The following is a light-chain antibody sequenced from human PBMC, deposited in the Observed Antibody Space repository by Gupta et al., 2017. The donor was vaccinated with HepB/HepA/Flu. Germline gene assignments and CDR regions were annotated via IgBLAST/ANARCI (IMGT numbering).Light chain of an antibody. Sequence: DIVMTQSPLSLPVTPGEPASISCRSSQSRLHSNGYNYLDWYLQKPVQSPQLLIYLGSNRASGVPDRFSGSGSGTDFTLKISRVDAEDVGVYYCRQALQTPKSFGQGTQLEIK. V-gene: IGKV2-28*01. CDR1: QSRLHSNGYNY. CDR2: LGS. CDR3: RQALQTPKS. J-gene: IGKJ5*01.